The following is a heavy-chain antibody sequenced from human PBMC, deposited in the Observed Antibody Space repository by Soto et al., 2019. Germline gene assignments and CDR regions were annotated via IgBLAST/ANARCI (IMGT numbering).Heavy chain of an antibody. CDR2: IIPILGIA. V-gene: IGHV1-69*02. Sequence: QVQLVQSGAEVKQPGSSVKVSCKASGGTFSSYTISWLRQAPGQGLEWIGRIIPILGIANYAQKFQGRVTITADKSTSTAYMELSSLRSEDTAVYYCARDRRDGDNKPFDDWGQGTLVTVSS. CDR1: GGTFSSYT. J-gene: IGHJ4*02. CDR3: ARDRRDGDNKPFDD. D-gene: IGHD1-1*01.